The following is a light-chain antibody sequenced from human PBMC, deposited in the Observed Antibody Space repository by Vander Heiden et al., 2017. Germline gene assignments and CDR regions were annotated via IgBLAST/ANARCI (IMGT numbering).Light chain of an antibody. CDR2: KAS. CDR3: QQYNSYWT. V-gene: IGKV1-5*03. J-gene: IGKJ1*01. CDR1: QSISSW. Sequence: DIQMTQSPSTLSASVGDRVTITCRASQSISSWLAWYQQKPGKAPKLLIYKASSLESGVPSRFSGSGSGTEFTLTISSPQPDDLATYYCQQYNSYWTFGQGTKVEIK.